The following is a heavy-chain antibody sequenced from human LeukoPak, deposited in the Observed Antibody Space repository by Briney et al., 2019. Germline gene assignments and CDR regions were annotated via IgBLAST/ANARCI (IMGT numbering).Heavy chain of an antibody. V-gene: IGHV3-53*01. J-gene: IGHJ4*02. CDR1: GLIVSANY. CDR2: IYRSGTT. CDR3: ATGGTYYLNY. Sequence: GGSLRLSCAASGLIVSANYMTWVRQAPGKGLEWVSVIYRSGTTNYAESVQGRFTISRDESKNTLYLQLNSLRDDDTAIYYCATGGTYYLNYWGQGSLVTVSS. D-gene: IGHD1-1*01.